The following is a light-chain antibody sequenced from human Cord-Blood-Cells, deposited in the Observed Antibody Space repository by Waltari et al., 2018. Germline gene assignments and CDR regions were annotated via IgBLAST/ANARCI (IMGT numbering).Light chain of an antibody. CDR3: QQSYSTPYS. Sequence: DIQMTQSPSSLSAYVGDRVTITCQASQDISNYLNWYQQKPGKAPKLLIYAASSLQSGVPSRFSVSGSGTDFTLTISSLQPEDFATYYCQQSYSTPYSFGQGTKLEIK. J-gene: IGKJ2*03. V-gene: IGKV1-39*01. CDR2: AAS. CDR1: QDISNY.